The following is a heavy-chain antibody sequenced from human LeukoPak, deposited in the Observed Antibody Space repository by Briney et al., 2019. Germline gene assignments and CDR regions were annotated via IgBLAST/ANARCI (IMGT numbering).Heavy chain of an antibody. J-gene: IGHJ3*01. D-gene: IGHD3-3*01. CDR1: GFTFSIYW. CDR3: ARRAFGVYAFDL. CDR2: ITPDGTST. V-gene: IGHV3-74*01. Sequence: GGSLRLSCAASGFTFSIYWMHWVRHAPRKGLVWVSRITPDGTSTTYAHSVKGRFTISRDNAKNTLYVQMNSLSAEDTAVYYCARRAFGVYAFDLWGQGTVVTVSS.